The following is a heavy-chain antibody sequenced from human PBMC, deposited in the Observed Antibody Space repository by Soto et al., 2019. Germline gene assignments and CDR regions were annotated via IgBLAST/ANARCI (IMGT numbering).Heavy chain of an antibody. CDR3: ARAARYSGYEESIAAAVYFDY. CDR2: INHSGST. Sequence: QVQLQQWGAGLLKPSETLSLTCAVYGGSFSGYYWSWIRQPPGKGLEWIGEINHSGSTNYNPSLKSRVTISVGTPKNQSSRKLSSVSAADTAVYYCARAARYSGYEESIAAAVYFDYWGQGTLVTVSS. J-gene: IGHJ4*02. V-gene: IGHV4-34*01. CDR1: GGSFSGYY. D-gene: IGHD5-12*01.